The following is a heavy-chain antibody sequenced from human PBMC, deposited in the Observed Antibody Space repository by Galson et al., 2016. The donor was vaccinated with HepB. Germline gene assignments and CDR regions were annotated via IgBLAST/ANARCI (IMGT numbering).Heavy chain of an antibody. Sequence: SLRLSCAASGFSFSDYGMTWVRQAPGKGLEWVAGIGGSGGGTSYADSVKGRFTISRDISGHTLYLHMNTLSAEDTALYYGAKSGPCTGGVCRLYYYYALDVWGKGTPVTVSS. J-gene: IGHJ6*04. CDR2: IGGSGGGT. D-gene: IGHD2-8*02. CDR1: GFSFSDYG. CDR3: AKSGPCTGGVCRLYYYYALDV. V-gene: IGHV3-23*01.